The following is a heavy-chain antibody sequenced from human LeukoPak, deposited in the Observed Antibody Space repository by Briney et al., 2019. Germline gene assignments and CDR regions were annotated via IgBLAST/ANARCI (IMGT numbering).Heavy chain of an antibody. CDR2: IHSSGGS. CDR1: GASISNYY. V-gene: IGHV4-4*09. Sequence: SETLSLTCTVSGASISNYYWSWIRQTPEKGLEWMGHIHSSGGSSYYPSLKSRLTLSIDTSRNQLSPKLPSVTAAVTAVYFCARLGSYHDFWGQGALVTVSS. CDR3: ARLGSYHDF. J-gene: IGHJ4*02. D-gene: IGHD1-26*01.